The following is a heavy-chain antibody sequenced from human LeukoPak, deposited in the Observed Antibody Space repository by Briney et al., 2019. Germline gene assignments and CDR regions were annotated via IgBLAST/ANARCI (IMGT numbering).Heavy chain of an antibody. J-gene: IGHJ5*02. Sequence: GGSLSLSCSVSGFTFSSDCMTWVRQAPAKGLEWVASIKEDGSEKSYVDSVKGRFTISRDNAKNSLYLQMNSLGAEDTAVYYCVRGGSYTFDPWGQGILVTVST. CDR1: GFTFSSDC. V-gene: IGHV3-7*01. CDR3: VRGGSYTFDP. D-gene: IGHD1-26*01. CDR2: IKEDGSEK.